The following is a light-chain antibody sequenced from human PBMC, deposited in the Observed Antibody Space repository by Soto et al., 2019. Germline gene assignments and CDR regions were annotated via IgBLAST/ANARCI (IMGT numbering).Light chain of an antibody. V-gene: IGKV3-15*01. CDR1: QSVTRD. CDR3: QQYRT. Sequence: EILVSQSPATLSVSPGERVSLSCRASQSVTRDLAWYQQKPGQAPRLLIYGASTRATGIPARFSGSGSGTESTLTISSLQSEDFAIYYCQQYRTFGQGTRVEIK. CDR2: GAS. J-gene: IGKJ1*01.